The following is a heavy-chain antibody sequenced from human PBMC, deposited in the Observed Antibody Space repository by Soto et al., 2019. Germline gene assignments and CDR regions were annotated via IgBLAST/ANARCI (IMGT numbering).Heavy chain of an antibody. J-gene: IGHJ3*02. V-gene: IGHV3-13*01. CDR3: ARGSYGRGAFDI. D-gene: IGHD4-17*01. CDR1: GFTLSSYD. Sequence: GGSLRLSCAASGFTLSSYDMHWVRQATGKGLEWVSAIGTAGDTYYPGSVKGRFTISRENAKNSLYLQMNSLRAGDTAVYYCARGSYGRGAFDIWGQGTMVTVSS. CDR2: IGTAGDT.